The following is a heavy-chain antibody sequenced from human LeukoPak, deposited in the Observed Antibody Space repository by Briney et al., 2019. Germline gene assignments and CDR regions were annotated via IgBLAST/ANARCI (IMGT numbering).Heavy chain of an antibody. D-gene: IGHD6-19*01. J-gene: IGHJ4*02. CDR2: ISSSSSYK. V-gene: IGHV3-21*01. CDR3: ARLGGATGYSSGWYSNYFDY. Sequence: PGGSLRLSCAASGFTFSSYSMNWVRQAPGKGLEWVSSISSSSSYKYYADSVKGRFTISRDNAKNSLYLQMNSLRAEDTAVYYCARLGGATGYSSGWYSNYFDYWGQGTLVTVSS. CDR1: GFTFSSYS.